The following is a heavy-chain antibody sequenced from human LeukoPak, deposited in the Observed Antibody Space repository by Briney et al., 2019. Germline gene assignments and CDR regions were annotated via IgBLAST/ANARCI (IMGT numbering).Heavy chain of an antibody. V-gene: IGHV3-23*01. Sequence: GGSLRLSCAASGFTFSSYAMSWVRQAPGKGLEWVSSISGSGGSYADSVKGRFTISRDNSKNMLYLQMNSLRAEDTAVYYCAKDPGCTSTSCYDYFDYWGQGTLVTVSS. CDR2: ISGSGG. CDR1: GFTFSSYA. CDR3: AKDPGCTSTSCYDYFDY. D-gene: IGHD2-2*01. J-gene: IGHJ4*02.